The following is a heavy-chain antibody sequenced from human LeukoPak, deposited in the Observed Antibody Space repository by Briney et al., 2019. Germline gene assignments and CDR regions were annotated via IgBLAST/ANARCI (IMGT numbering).Heavy chain of an antibody. D-gene: IGHD3-10*01. V-gene: IGHV3-30*01. CDR1: GFTFSRNV. CDR2: ISYDGNNK. CDR3: ARGGIPTGPYYYFYYMDV. J-gene: IGHJ6*03. Sequence: PGSSLRLSCAASGFTFSRNVMHRVRQAPGKGLEWVASISYDGNNKFHSDSVKGRFTISRDNSRNTLYLQMNSLRGEDAAVYSCARGGIPTGPYYYFYYMDVWGKGTAVTVSS.